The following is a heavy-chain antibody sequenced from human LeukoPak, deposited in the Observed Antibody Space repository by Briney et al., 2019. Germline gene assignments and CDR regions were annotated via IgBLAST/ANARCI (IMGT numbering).Heavy chain of an antibody. D-gene: IGHD3-16*01. CDR2: IRYDGSNK. Sequence: GRSLRLSCAASGFTFSGYGMHWVRQAPGKGLERVAFIRYDGSNKYYADSVKGRFTISRDNSKNTLYLQMNSLRAEDTAVYYCARDPIYAPPPLAAFDIWGQGTLVTVSS. CDR3: ARDPIYAPPPLAAFDI. J-gene: IGHJ3*02. V-gene: IGHV3-33*08. CDR1: GFTFSGYG.